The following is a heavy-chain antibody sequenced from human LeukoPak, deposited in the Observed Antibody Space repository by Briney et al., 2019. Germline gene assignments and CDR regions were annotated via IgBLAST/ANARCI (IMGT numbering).Heavy chain of an antibody. J-gene: IGHJ5*02. Sequence: SETLSLTCTVSGGSISSSSYYWGWIRQPPGKGLEWIGSIYYSGSTYYNPSLKSRVTISVDTSKNQFSLKLSSVTAADTAVYYCAREVRRETYYYDSTDRWFDPWGQGTLVTVSS. CDR1: GGSISSSSYY. D-gene: IGHD3-22*01. V-gene: IGHV4-39*02. CDR2: IYYSGST. CDR3: AREVRRETYYYDSTDRWFDP.